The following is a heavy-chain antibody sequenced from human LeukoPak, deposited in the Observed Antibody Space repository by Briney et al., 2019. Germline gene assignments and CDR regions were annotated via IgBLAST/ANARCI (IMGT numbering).Heavy chain of an antibody. V-gene: IGHV4-59*01. CDR3: ARAVITFGAPVAKGFDC. J-gene: IGHJ4*02. CDR2: ISCSGST. Sequence: SETLSLTCTVSGGSFSTYYWSWIRQPPGKGLEWIGYISCSGSTDYNPSLKSRVTMSLDTSKTQFSLNLSSVTAADTALYYCARAVITFGAPVAKGFDCWGRGTLVTVSS. CDR1: GGSFSTYY. D-gene: IGHD3-16*01.